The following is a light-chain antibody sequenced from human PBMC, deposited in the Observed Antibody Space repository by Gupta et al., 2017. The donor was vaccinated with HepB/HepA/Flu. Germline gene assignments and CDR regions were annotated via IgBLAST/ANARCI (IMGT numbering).Light chain of an antibody. J-gene: IGKJ1*01. CDR2: GAS. Sequence: EIVLTQSPGTLSLSPGERAILSCRASQIVSSNYLAWYQQKPGQAPRLLIYGASSRATGIPDRFSGSGSGTDFTLTISRLEPEDFAVYSCQQDGSAPRTFGQGTKVEIK. V-gene: IGKV3-20*01. CDR1: QIVSSNY. CDR3: QQDGSAPRT.